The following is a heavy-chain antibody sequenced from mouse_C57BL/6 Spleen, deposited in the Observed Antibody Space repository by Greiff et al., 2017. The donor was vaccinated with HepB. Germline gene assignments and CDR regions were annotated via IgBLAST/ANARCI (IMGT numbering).Heavy chain of an antibody. D-gene: IGHD1-1*01. Sequence: EVQVVESGGGLVKPGGSLKLSCAASGFTFSSYAMSWVRQTPEKRLEWVATISDGGSYTYYPDNVKGRFTISRDNAKNNLYLQMSHLQSEDTGMYYCARDPTTVVATGDAMDYWGQGTSVTVSS. CDR2: ISDGGSYT. J-gene: IGHJ4*01. CDR3: ARDPTTVVATGDAMDY. V-gene: IGHV5-4*01. CDR1: GFTFSSYA.